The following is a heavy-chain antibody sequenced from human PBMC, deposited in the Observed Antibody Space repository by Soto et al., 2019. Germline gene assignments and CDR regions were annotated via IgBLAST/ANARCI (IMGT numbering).Heavy chain of an antibody. V-gene: IGHV4-31*03. CDR3: ASSTFFPDSRGYHVKNLDS. CDR1: GCSISSGGYC. D-gene: IGHD3-22*01. Sequence: SETLSITCTVSGCSISSGGYCWSWIRQHPGKGLEWIGYIYYSGSTYYNPSLKSRVTISVDTSKNQFSLKPSSVTAADTAMYYCASSTFFPDSRGYHVKNLDSGGQGTLVTVSS. CDR2: IYYSGST. J-gene: IGHJ4*02.